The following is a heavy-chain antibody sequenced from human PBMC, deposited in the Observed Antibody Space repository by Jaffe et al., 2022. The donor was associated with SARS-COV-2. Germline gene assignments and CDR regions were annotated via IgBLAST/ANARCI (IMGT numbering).Heavy chain of an antibody. CDR1: GFTFDDYA. Sequence: EVQLVESGGGLVQPGRSLRLSCAASGFTFDDYAMHWVRQAPGKGLEWVSGISWNSGSIGYADSVKGRFTISRDNAKNSLYLQMNSLRAEDTALYYCAKGLIRGGIAVAGTLYYYYYGMDVWGQGTTVTVSS. CDR2: ISWNSGSI. D-gene: IGHD6-19*01. J-gene: IGHJ6*02. CDR3: AKGLIRGGIAVAGTLYYYYYGMDV. V-gene: IGHV3-9*01.